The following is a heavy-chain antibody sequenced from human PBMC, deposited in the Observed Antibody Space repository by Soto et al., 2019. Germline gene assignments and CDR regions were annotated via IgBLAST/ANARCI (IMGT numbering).Heavy chain of an antibody. D-gene: IGHD3-22*01. CDR2: IIPIMNIT. CDR1: GGPFSSYT. CDR3: SSPSMIPRRLPGYSFAY. Sequence: QVQQVRSGAEVKKPGSSVKVPCKASGGPFSSYTISWVRQAPGQGLEWMARIIPIMNITNFERKFQGRVKLTAYTATSTAYIELSSLASEGTAVYDSSSPSMIPRRLPGYSFAYWGQGVLVTVS. V-gene: IGHV1-69*02. J-gene: IGHJ4*02.